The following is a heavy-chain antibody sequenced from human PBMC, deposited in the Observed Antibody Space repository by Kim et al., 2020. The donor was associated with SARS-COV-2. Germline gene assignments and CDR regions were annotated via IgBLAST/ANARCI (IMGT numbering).Heavy chain of an antibody. CDR3: ARGGAGSSKFDY. J-gene: IGHJ4*02. V-gene: IGHV1-3*01. D-gene: IGHD6-13*01. Sequence: KYSQKFQGRVTITRDTSASTAYMGLSSLRSEDTALYYCARGGAGSSKFDYWGQGTLVTVSS.